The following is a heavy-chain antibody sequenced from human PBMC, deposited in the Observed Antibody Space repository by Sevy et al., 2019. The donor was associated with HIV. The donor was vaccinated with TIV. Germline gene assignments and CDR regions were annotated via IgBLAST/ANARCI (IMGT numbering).Heavy chain of an antibody. Sequence: GGSLRLSCAASGFTFSSYSMNWVLQAPGKGLEWVSSISSSSSYIYYADSVKGRFTISGDNAKNSLYLQMNSLRAEDTAVYYCARAAPVGATTSWGQGTLVTVSS. CDR1: GFTFSSYS. V-gene: IGHV3-21*01. CDR2: ISSSSSYI. D-gene: IGHD1-26*01. J-gene: IGHJ5*02. CDR3: ARAAPVGATTS.